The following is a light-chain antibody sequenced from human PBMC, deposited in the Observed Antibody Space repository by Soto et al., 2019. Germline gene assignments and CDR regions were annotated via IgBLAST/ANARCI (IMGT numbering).Light chain of an antibody. V-gene: IGLV2-14*03. J-gene: IGLJ1*01. Sequence: SVLTQPASVSGSPGQSITISCTGTSSDVGANNYVSWYQFHPGKAPKLMVFDVSNRPSGVSNRFSGSKSGNTASLSISGLQAEDEADYYCCSFTSSTTRYVFVTGTKLTVL. CDR3: CSFTSSTTRYV. CDR2: DVS. CDR1: SSDVGANNY.